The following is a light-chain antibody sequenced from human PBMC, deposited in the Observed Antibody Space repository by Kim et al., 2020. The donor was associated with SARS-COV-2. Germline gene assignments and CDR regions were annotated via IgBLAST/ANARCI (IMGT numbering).Light chain of an antibody. J-gene: IGLJ1*01. CDR2: YDS. V-gene: IGLV3-21*04. CDR3: QVGDSSSDLSYV. Sequence: SYELTQPPSVSVAPGKTARITCGGNNIGSKSVHWYQQKPGQAPVLVIYYDSDRPSGIPERFSGSNSGNTATLTISRVEAGDEADYYCQVGDSSSDLSYVF. CDR1: NIGSKS.